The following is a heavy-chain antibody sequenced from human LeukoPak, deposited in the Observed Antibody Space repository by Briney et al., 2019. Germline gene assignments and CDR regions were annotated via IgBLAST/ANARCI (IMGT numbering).Heavy chain of an antibody. CDR1: GVSFSGYY. Sequence: SETLSLTCAVYGVSFSGYYWSWIRQPPGKGLEWIGEINHSGSTNYNPSLKSRVTISVDTSKNQFSLKLSSVTAADTAVYYCARGRGGKGNFDYWGQGTLVTVSS. CDR2: INHSGST. J-gene: IGHJ4*02. D-gene: IGHD3-16*01. V-gene: IGHV4-34*01. CDR3: ARGRGGKGNFDY.